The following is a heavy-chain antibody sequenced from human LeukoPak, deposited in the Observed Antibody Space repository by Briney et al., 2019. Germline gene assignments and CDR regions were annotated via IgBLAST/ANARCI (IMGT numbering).Heavy chain of an antibody. CDR2: IHTSGST. Sequence: PSETLSLTCTVSGASFSSYYWSWIRQPAGRGLEWIGRIHTSGSTNYSPSLKSRVTMSLDTSKNQFSLKLSSVTAADTPVYYCARESSTVVTRQFDYWGQGTLVTVSS. V-gene: IGHV4-4*07. J-gene: IGHJ4*02. CDR3: ARESSTVVTRQFDY. CDR1: GASFSSYY. D-gene: IGHD4-23*01.